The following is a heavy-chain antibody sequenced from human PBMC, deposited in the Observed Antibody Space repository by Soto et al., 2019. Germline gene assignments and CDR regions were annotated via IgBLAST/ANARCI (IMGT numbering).Heavy chain of an antibody. D-gene: IGHD4-4*01. J-gene: IGHJ4*02. V-gene: IGHV2-5*01. CDR1: GFSINTGGVG. Sequence: QITLRESGPTLVKPTQTLTLSCTLSGFSINTGGVGVGWIRQPPGKAPEWLALLYWNDDEWYSPSLSDRLSVTKDASENRVVLTMTHLDPTDTGTYYCAKRRAISNKLFFDHWGQGALVTVSS. CDR2: LYWNDDE. CDR3: AKRRAISNKLFFDH.